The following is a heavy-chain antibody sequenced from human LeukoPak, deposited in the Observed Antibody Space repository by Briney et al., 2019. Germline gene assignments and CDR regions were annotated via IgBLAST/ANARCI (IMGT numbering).Heavy chain of an antibody. Sequence: GGSLRLSCAASGFTFSSYAMSWVRQAPGKGLEWVSSINRSGSRTFYADSVKGRFTISRDNAKNSLHLQMNSLRVEDTAVYYCARERNNWNYEGFDYWGQGTLVTVSS. CDR2: INRSGSRT. V-gene: IGHV3-21*01. J-gene: IGHJ4*02. CDR1: GFTFSSYA. D-gene: IGHD1-7*01. CDR3: ARERNNWNYEGFDY.